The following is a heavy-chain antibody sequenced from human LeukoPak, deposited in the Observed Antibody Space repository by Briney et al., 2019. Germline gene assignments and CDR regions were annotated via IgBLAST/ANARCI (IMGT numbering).Heavy chain of an antibody. J-gene: IGHJ2*01. Sequence: PGGSLRLSCAASGFTFSSHGMNWVRQAPGKGLEWVSGISPSGGITYYTDSVKGRFTISRDNSKNTVSLQMNSLRAEDTAVYYCAKFGRSLVTASIKRRGHYWYFDLWGRGTLVTVSS. CDR1: GFTFSSHG. D-gene: IGHD2-21*02. CDR3: AKFGRSLVTASIKRRGHYWYFDL. V-gene: IGHV3-23*01. CDR2: ISPSGGIT.